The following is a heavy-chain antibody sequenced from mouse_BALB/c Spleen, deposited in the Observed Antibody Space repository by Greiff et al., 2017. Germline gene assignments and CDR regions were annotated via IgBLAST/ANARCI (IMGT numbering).Heavy chain of an antibody. J-gene: IGHJ1*01. Sequence: DVKLQESGPGLVKPSQFLSLTCSVTGYSITSGYYWNWIRQFPGNKLEWMGYISYDGSNNYNPSLKNRISITRDTSKNQFFLKLNSVTTEDTATYYCATSIHYYGFYWYFDVWGAGTTVTVSS. V-gene: IGHV3-6*02. CDR1: GYSITSGYY. CDR3: ATSIHYYGFYWYFDV. CDR2: ISYDGSN. D-gene: IGHD1-2*01.